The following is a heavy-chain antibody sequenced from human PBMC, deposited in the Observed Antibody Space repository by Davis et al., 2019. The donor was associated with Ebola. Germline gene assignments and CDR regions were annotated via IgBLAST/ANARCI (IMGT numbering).Heavy chain of an antibody. Sequence: GGSLRLSCAASGFAFSSYAMSWVRQAPGKGLEWVAVIWYDGSNKYYADSVKGRFTISRDNAKNSLYLQMNSLRAEDTAVYYCATRGYSYGSDYWGQGTLVTVSS. J-gene: IGHJ4*02. CDR1: GFAFSSYA. CDR2: IWYDGSNK. V-gene: IGHV3-33*03. CDR3: ATRGYSYGSDY. D-gene: IGHD5-18*01.